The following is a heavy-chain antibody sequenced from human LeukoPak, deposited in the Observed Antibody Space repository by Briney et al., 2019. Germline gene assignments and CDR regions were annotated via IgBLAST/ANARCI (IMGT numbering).Heavy chain of an antibody. D-gene: IGHD3-22*01. V-gene: IGHV1-18*01. CDR2: ISAYNGNT. CDR3: ARMGAVNYYDSGGEFDY. CDR1: GYTFTSYG. J-gene: IGHJ4*02. Sequence: ASVKVSCKASGYTFTSYGISWVRQAPGQGLEWMGWISAYNGNTNYAQKLQGRVTMTTDTSTSTAYMELRSLRSDDTAVYYCARMGAVNYYDSGGEFDYWGQGTLVTVSS.